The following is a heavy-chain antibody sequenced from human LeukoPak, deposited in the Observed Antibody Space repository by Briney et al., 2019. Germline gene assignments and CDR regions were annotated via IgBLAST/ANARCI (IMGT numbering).Heavy chain of an antibody. CDR2: IKEDGGET. D-gene: IGHD2-2*01. J-gene: IGHJ5*02. Sequence: PGGSLRLSCAGSGFTFSRHWMYWVRQAPGKGLEWVANIKEDGGETFYVDSVKGRFTISRDNARNTLYLQMNSLRAEDTAVYYCTRIIVEVPGISDYCDPWGQGTLVTVSS. V-gene: IGHV3-7*05. CDR3: TRIIVEVPGISDYCDP. CDR1: GFTFSRHW.